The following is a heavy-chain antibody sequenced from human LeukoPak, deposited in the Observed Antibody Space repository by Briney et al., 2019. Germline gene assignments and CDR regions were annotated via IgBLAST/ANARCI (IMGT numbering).Heavy chain of an antibody. J-gene: IGHJ4*02. V-gene: IGHV3-23*01. CDR1: GFTFSSYA. D-gene: IGHD6-13*01. CDR2: NSGSGGRT. CDR3: AKDGSSWYVDYFDD. Sequence: GGSLRLSCPASGFTFSSYAMSWVRQAAGKELDWVSANSGSGGRTYYADPVKGRFTISRDNSKNTLYMKMNSLRAEDTVVYYCAKDGSSWYVDYFDDWGQGTLVTVSS.